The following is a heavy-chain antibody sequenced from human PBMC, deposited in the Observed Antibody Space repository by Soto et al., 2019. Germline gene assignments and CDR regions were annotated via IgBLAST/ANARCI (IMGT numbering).Heavy chain of an antibody. CDR3: GKRNGSGQRGYWFDP. CDR2: ISGSGSST. Sequence: DVQLLESGGDLVQLGGSLRLSCAASGFTFSMYAMTWVRQAPGKGLEWVSGISGSGSSTYYADSVKGRFTISRDSSESTLYLQMKNLRAEDTAVNDRGKRNGSGQRGYWFDPLGQGTLVSV. V-gene: IGHV3-23*01. D-gene: IGHD3-10*01. CDR1: GFTFSMYA. J-gene: IGHJ5*02.